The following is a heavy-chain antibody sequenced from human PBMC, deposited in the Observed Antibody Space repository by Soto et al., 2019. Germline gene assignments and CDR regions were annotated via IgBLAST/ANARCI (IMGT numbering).Heavy chain of an antibody. V-gene: IGHV5-10-1*01. D-gene: IGHD5-12*01. CDR2: IDPSDSYT. CDR3: ARLCRVGYERGY. CDR1: GYSFTSYL. Sequence: GESLKISCKGSGYSFTSYLIRWVRQMHGKGLEWMVSIDPSDSYTNYSPSFQGHVTISADKSISTAYLQWSSLKASDTAMYYCARLCRVGYERGYWGQGTLVTVSS. J-gene: IGHJ4*02.